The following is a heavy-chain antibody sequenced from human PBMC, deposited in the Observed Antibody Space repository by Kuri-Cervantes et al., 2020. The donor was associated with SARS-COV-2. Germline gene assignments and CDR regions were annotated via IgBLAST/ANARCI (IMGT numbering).Heavy chain of an antibody. D-gene: IGHD1-1*01. Sequence: GESLKISCAASGFTFSSYEMNWVRQAPGKGLEWVSYISSSGSTIYYADSVKGRFTLSRDNAKNMLFLQMYSLRAEDTAVYYCVRDGDHWNFDYWGQGTLVTVSS. CDR2: ISSSGSTI. CDR1: GFTFSSYE. V-gene: IGHV3-48*03. CDR3: VRDGDHWNFDY. J-gene: IGHJ4*02.